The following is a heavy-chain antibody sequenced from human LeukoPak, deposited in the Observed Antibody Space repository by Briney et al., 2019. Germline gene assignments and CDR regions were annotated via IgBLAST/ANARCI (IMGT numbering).Heavy chain of an antibody. D-gene: IGHD2-2*01. CDR2: IYTSGST. V-gene: IGHV4-4*07. Sequence: SETLSLTCTVSGGSISSYYWSWIRQPAGKGLEWLGRIYTSGSTNYNPSLKSRVTMSVDTSKNQFSLKLSSVTAADTAVYYCARGCCSSTSCLPFDLWGRGTLVTVSS. CDR1: GGSISSYY. CDR3: ARGCCSSTSCLPFDL. J-gene: IGHJ2*01.